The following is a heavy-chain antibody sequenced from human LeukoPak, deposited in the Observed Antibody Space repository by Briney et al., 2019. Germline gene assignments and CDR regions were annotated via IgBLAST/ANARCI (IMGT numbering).Heavy chain of an antibody. V-gene: IGHV3-33*08. CDR1: GFTFSSYW. CDR2: IWYDGSNI. J-gene: IGHJ6*02. CDR3: ARVKTTVTGGVDV. Sequence: PGGSLRLSCAASGFTFSSYWMHWVRQAPGKGLEWVSVIWYDGSNIYYADSVKGRFTISRDNSKNTLYLQMNSLRVEDTAVYYCARVKTTVTGGVDVWGQGTTVTVSS. D-gene: IGHD4-17*01.